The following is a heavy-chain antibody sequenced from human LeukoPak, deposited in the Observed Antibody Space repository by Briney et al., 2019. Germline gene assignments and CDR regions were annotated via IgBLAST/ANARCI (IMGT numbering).Heavy chain of an antibody. J-gene: IGHJ3*02. CDR2: IYTSGST. CDR3: ARDTYYDSSEDAFDI. CDR1: GGSISSYY. D-gene: IGHD3-22*01. Sequence: SETLSLTCTVSGGSISSYYWSWIRQPAGKGLEWIGRIYTSGSTNYNPSLKSRVTISVDKSKNQFSLKLSSVTAADTAVYYCARDTYYDSSEDAFDIWGQGTMVTVSS. V-gene: IGHV4-4*07.